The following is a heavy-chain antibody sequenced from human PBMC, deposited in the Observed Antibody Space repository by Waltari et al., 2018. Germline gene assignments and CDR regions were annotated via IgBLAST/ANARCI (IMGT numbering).Heavy chain of an antibody. CDR1: GYSFTSYW. CDR3: ARLRLLRYFDWLLNPPDY. CDR2: IYPGDSDT. Sequence: EVQLVQSGAEVKKPGESLKISCTGSGYSFTSYWIGWVRQMPGKGLEWMGFIYPGDSDTRYSPSFQGQVTISADKSISTAYLQWSSLKASDTAMYYCARLRLLRYFDWLLNPPDYWGQGTLVTVSS. D-gene: IGHD3-9*01. V-gene: IGHV5-51*01. J-gene: IGHJ4*02.